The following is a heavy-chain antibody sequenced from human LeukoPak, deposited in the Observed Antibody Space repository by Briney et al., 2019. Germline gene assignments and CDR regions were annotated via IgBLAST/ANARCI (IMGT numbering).Heavy chain of an antibody. V-gene: IGHV1-69*05. CDR2: IIPIFGTA. CDR3: ARGGRGEEMATINAFDI. D-gene: IGHD5-24*01. CDR1: GGTFGSYA. J-gene: IGHJ3*02. Sequence: ASVKVSCKASGGTFGSYAISWVRQAPGQGLEWMGRIIPIFGTANYAQKFQGRVTITTDESTSTAYMELSSLRSEDTAVYYCARGGRGEEMATINAFDIWGQGTMVTVSS.